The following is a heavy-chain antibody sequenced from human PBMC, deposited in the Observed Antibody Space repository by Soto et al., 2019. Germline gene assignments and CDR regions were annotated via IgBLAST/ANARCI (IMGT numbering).Heavy chain of an antibody. V-gene: IGHV3-43*01. Sequence: EVQLVESGGVVVQPGGSLRLSCEASGFTFDDYTMHWVRQAPGKGLEWVSLISWDGGSTYYADSVKGRFTISRDNSKNSLYLQMNSLRTEDTALYYCAKDMAAIAAAGSFFDYWGQGTLVTVSS. CDR2: ISWDGGST. J-gene: IGHJ4*02. CDR3: AKDMAAIAAAGSFFDY. D-gene: IGHD6-13*01. CDR1: GFTFDDYT.